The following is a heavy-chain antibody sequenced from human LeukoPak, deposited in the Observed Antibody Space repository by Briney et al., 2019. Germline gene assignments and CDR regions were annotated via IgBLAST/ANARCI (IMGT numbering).Heavy chain of an antibody. CDR2: ISGSGGST. D-gene: IGHD3-22*01. J-gene: IGHJ4*02. Sequence: PGGSLRLSCAASRFTFSSYAMSWVRQAPRKGLEWVSAISGSGGSTYYADSVKGRFTISRDNSKNTLYLQMNSLRAEDTAVYYCAKDFFSYYYDSSGPKAVDYWGQGTLVTVSS. V-gene: IGHV3-23*01. CDR1: RFTFSSYA. CDR3: AKDFFSYYYDSSGPKAVDY.